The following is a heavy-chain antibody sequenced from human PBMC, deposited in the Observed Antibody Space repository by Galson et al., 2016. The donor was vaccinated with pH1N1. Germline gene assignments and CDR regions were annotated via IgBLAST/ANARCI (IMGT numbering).Heavy chain of an antibody. V-gene: IGHV4-31*01. CDR3: ARDDGSWQEADRYYQYGMDV. J-gene: IGHJ6*02. Sequence: TLSLTCTVSGGFISDGGFFWTWIRQLPGKGLEWIGYISDTGKTNYNPSLKRPVAMSVDTSKNQFSLTLTSVTAADTAIYFCARDDGSWQEADRYYQYGMDVWGQGTTVIVSS. CDR1: GGFISDGGFF. D-gene: IGHD2-2*01. CDR2: ISDTGKT.